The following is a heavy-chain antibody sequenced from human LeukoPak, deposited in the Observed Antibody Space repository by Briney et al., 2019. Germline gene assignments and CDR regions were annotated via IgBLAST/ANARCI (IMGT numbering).Heavy chain of an antibody. J-gene: IGHJ6*03. V-gene: IGHV3-69-1*02. Sequence: GGSLRLSCAASGFTFSDYYMNWVRQAPGKGLEWVSSISSSSTIYYADSVKGRFTISRDNAKNSLYLQMNSLRAEDTAVYYCARDSLLGYCSSTSCHGTYYYYMDVWGKGTTVTVSS. D-gene: IGHD2-2*01. CDR1: GFTFSDYY. CDR3: ARDSLLGYCSSTSCHGTYYYYMDV. CDR2: ISSSSTI.